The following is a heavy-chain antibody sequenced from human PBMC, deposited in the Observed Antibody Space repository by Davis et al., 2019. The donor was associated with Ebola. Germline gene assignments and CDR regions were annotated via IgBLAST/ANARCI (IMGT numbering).Heavy chain of an antibody. V-gene: IGHV1-3*01. CDR2: IYAGNGNT. CDR3: ARVAILGVVIIDY. CDR1: GYTFTSYA. J-gene: IGHJ4*02. D-gene: IGHD3-3*01. Sequence: AASVKVSRKASGYTFTSYAMHLVRQAPGQRLEWMGWIYAGNGNTKYSQKFQGRVTITRDTSASTAYMELSSLRSEDTAVYYCARVAILGVVIIDYWGQGTLVTVSS.